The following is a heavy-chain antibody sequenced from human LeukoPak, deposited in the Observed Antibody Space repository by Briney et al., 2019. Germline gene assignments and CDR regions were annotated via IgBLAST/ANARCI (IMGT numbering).Heavy chain of an antibody. CDR1: GFTFSSYG. V-gene: IGHV3-33*01. CDR3: ARGGYSYGLYYFDY. D-gene: IGHD5-18*01. Sequence: PGGSLRLSCAASGFTFSSYGMHWVRQAPGKGLEWVAVIWYDGSNKYYADSLKGRSTISRDNSKNTLYLQTNSLRAEDTAVYYCARGGYSYGLYYFDYWGQGTLVTVSS. CDR2: IWYDGSNK. J-gene: IGHJ4*02.